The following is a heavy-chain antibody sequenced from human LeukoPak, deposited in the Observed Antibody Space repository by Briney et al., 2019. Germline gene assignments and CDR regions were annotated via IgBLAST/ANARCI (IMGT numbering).Heavy chain of an antibody. CDR1: GGSFSGYY. CDR2: INHSGST. V-gene: IGHV4-34*01. Sequence: SETLSLTCAVYGGSFSGYYWSWIRQPPGKGLEWIGEINHSGSTNYNPSLKRRVNISVDTYKNQFYLKLSSVTAADTAVYYCASPGGYYDSSGYPYDAFDIWGQGTMVTVSS. CDR3: ASPGGYYDSSGYPYDAFDI. J-gene: IGHJ3*02. D-gene: IGHD3-22*01.